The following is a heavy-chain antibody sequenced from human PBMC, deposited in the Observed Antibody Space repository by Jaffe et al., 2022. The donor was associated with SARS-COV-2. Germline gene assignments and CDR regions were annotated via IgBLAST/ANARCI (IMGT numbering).Heavy chain of an antibody. V-gene: IGHV4-61*02. CDR2: IYTSGST. CDR1: GGSISSGSYY. D-gene: IGHD3-9*01. Sequence: QVQLQESGPGLVKPSQTLSLTCTVSGGSISSGSYYWSWIRQPAGKGLEWIGRIYTSGSTNYNPSLKSRVTISVDTSKNQFSLKLSSVTAADTAVYYCASGYYDILTGPRTYGMDVWGQGTTVTVSS. J-gene: IGHJ6*02. CDR3: ASGYYDILTGPRTYGMDV.